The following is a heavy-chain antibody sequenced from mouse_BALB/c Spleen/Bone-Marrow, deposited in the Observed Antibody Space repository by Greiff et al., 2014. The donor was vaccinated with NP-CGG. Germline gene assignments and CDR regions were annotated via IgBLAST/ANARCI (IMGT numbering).Heavy chain of an antibody. V-gene: IGHV5-4*02. Sequence: VQLKESGGGLVKPGGSLKLSCAASGFTFSDYYMYWVRQTPEKRLEWVATISDGGGYTYYPDSVWGRFTISRDNAKKNLYLQMSSLKSEDTAMYYCARSGERYGAMDYWGQGTSVTVFS. CDR1: GFTFSDYY. CDR3: ARSGERYGAMDY. CDR2: ISDGGGYT. J-gene: IGHJ4*01. D-gene: IGHD2-10*02.